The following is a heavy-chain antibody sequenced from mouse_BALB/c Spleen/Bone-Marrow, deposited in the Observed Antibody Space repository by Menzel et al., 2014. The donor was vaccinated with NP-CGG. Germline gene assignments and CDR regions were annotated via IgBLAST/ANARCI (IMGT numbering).Heavy chain of an antibody. CDR1: GYTFTSYY. V-gene: IGHV1S81*02. J-gene: IGHJ4*01. CDR3: TRYGYDPLYAMDY. D-gene: IGHD2-3*01. Sequence: QVQLQQSGAELVKPGASVKLSCKASGYTFTSYYMYWVKQRPGRGLERIGGINPSNGGTNFNEKFKSKASLTVDKSSSTAYMQLSSLTSEDSAVYYCTRYGYDPLYAMDYWGQGTSVTVSS. CDR2: INPSNGGT.